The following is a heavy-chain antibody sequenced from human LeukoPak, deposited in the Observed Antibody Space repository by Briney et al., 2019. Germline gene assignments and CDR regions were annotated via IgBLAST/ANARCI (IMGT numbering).Heavy chain of an antibody. CDR1: GYTFTGYY. J-gene: IGHJ4*02. Sequence: GASVKVSCKASGYTFTGYYMHWVRQAPGQGLEWMGWISAYNGNTNYAQKLQGRVTMTTDTSTSTAYMELRSLRSDDTAVYYCARGGLNYYGSGSYRYWGQGTLVTVSS. CDR2: ISAYNGNT. CDR3: ARGGLNYYGSGSYRY. D-gene: IGHD3-10*01. V-gene: IGHV1-18*04.